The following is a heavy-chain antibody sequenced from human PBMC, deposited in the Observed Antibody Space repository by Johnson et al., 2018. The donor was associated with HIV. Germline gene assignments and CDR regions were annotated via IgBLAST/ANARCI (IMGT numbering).Heavy chain of an antibody. J-gene: IGHJ3*02. V-gene: IGHV3-33*01. CDR3: VRGLLWFGELLEAFDI. CDR2: IWYDGSNK. Sequence: QVQLVESGGGVVQPGRSLRLSCAASGFTFDTYGMHWVRQAPGKGLEWVAVIWYDGSNKYYADSVKGRFTISRDNSNNTLYLQMTSLRAEDTAVYYCVRGLLWFGELLEAFDIWGKGTMVTVSS. D-gene: IGHD3-10*01. CDR1: GFTFDTYG.